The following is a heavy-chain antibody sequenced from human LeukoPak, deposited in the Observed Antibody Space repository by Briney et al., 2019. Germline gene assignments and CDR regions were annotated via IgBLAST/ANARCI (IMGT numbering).Heavy chain of an antibody. CDR1: GFTFDDYA. J-gene: IGHJ5*02. D-gene: IGHD4-11*01. Sequence: GGSLRLSCAASGFTFDDYAMHWVRQAPGKGLEWVSGISWNSGSIGYADSVKGRFTISRDNAKNSLYLQMNSLRAEDTALYYCAKEKYSNYVKGRFDPWGQGTLVTVSS. CDR3: AKEKYSNYVKGRFDP. V-gene: IGHV3-9*01. CDR2: ISWNSGSI.